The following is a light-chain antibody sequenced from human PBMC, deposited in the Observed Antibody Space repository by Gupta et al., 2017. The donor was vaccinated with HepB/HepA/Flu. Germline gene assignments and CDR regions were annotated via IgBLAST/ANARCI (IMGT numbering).Light chain of an antibody. CDR3: TSFRSGSTLVI. CDR2: DVS. CDR1: SSDVGGYNS. V-gene: IGLV2-14*03. J-gene: IGLJ2*01. Sequence: QTGLTQPASVSGVPGQSITIPCTGTSSDVGGYNSVSWYQQYPGRAPKLLIYDVSNRPSGVSNRFSGSKTGNSASLTISGLQAEDEAVYYCTSFRSGSTLVIFGGGTELTVL.